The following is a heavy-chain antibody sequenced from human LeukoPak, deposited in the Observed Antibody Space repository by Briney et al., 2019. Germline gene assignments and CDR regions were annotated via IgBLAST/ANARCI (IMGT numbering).Heavy chain of an antibody. V-gene: IGHV3-23*01. CDR1: GFTFSSYA. Sequence: GGSLRLSCAASGFTFSSYAMSWVRQAPGKGLDWVSAISGSGGSTYYADSVKGRFTISRDNSKNTLYLQMNSMRAEDTAVYYCAKSYSYGGNEETYFDYWGQGTLVTVSS. J-gene: IGHJ4*02. D-gene: IGHD4-23*01. CDR2: ISGSGGST. CDR3: AKSYSYGGNEETYFDY.